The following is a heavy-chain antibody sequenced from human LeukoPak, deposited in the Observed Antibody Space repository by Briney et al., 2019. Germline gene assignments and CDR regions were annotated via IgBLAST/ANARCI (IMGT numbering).Heavy chain of an antibody. CDR1: GFTFSSYE. V-gene: IGHV3-48*03. CDR2: ISNSGNTK. CDR3: ARGGMMTMYY. J-gene: IGHJ4*02. Sequence: PGGSLRLSCAASGFTFSSYEMNWVRQAPGKGLEWISYISNSGNTKHYADSVKGRFTISRDNAKNSLYLQMNSLRAEDTAVYYCARGGMMTMYYWGQGTLVTVSS. D-gene: IGHD3-16*01.